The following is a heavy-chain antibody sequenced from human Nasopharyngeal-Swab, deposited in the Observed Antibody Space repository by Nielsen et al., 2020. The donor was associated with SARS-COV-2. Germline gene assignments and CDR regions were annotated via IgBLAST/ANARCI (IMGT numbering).Heavy chain of an antibody. CDR1: AGSFSGYY. CDR3: ARGRPITMVRGGKYDYAMDV. D-gene: IGHD3-10*01. CDR2: INHSGST. V-gene: IGHV4-34*01. Sequence: SQTLSLTCAVPAGSFSGYYRCWICQPPGKWLEWIGEINHSGSTNYTPSLKRRIAIPADTSKNHFSLRLSSVTAADTAVYYCARGRPITMVRGGKYDYAMDVWGQGTMVTVSS. J-gene: IGHJ6*02.